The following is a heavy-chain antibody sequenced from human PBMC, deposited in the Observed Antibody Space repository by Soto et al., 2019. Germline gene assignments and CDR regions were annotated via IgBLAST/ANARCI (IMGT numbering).Heavy chain of an antibody. D-gene: IGHD6-13*01. J-gene: IGHJ4*02. CDR2: ISYDASNK. CDR3: ARGYSSSSAAFDY. V-gene: IGHV3-30-3*01. CDR1: GFTFSRYA. Sequence: QVQLVESGGGVVQPGRSLRLSCAASGFTFSRYAMHWVRQAPGKGLEWVAVISYDASNKYYADSVKGRFTISRDNSKNTLDLQMNSLRAEDTAVYYCARGYSSSSAAFDYWGQGTLVTVSS.